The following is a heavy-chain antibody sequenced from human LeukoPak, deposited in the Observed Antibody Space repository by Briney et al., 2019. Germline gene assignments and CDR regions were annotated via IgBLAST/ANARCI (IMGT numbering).Heavy chain of an antibody. CDR3: ARGGYGSGSYYLNCDIDY. J-gene: IGHJ4*02. D-gene: IGHD3-10*01. Sequence: GGSLRLSCAASGFTFSSYAITWVRQAPGKGLEWVAVISYDGSNKYYADSVKGRFTISRDNSKNTLYLQMNSLRAEDTAVYYCARGGYGSGSYYLNCDIDYWGQGTLVTVSS. V-gene: IGHV3-30-3*01. CDR2: ISYDGSNK. CDR1: GFTFSSYA.